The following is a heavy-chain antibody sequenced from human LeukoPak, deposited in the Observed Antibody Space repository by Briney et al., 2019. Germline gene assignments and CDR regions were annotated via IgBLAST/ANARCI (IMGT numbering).Heavy chain of an antibody. Sequence: PSQTLSLTCTVSGGSISSGSYYWSWIRQPAGKGLEWIGRIYTSGSTNYNSSLKSRVTISVDTSKNQFSLKLSSVTAADTAVYYCARDVRGQLNWFDPWGQGTLVTVSS. CDR1: GGSISSGSYY. CDR2: IYTSGST. CDR3: ARDVRGQLNWFDP. V-gene: IGHV4-61*02. D-gene: IGHD6-13*01. J-gene: IGHJ5*02.